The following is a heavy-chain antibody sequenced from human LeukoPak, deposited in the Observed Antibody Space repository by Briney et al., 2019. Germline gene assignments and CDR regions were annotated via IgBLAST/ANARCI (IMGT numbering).Heavy chain of an antibody. V-gene: IGHV3-49*04. J-gene: IGHJ4*02. CDR2: IRSKAYGGTT. CDR1: GFTFGGYA. Sequence: GRSLRLSCTTSGFTFGGYALSCVRQAPGKGLGWVGFIRSKAYGGTTEYAASVKGRFTISRDDSKTIAYLQMNSLKTEDTAVYYCTRDRAYYYDSSGYYYCYFWGQGTLVTVSS. CDR3: TRDRAYYYDSSGYYYCYF. D-gene: IGHD3-22*01.